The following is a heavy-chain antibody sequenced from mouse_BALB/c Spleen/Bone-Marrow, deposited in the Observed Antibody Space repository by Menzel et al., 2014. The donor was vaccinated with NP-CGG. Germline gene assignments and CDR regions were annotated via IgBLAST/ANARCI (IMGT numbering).Heavy chain of an antibody. J-gene: IGHJ4*01. CDR3: ARAYYGNYPYVMDY. V-gene: IGHV14-3*02. D-gene: IGHD2-10*01. CDR1: GFNIKDTY. Sequence: VQLKHSGAELVKPGASVKLSCTASGFNIKDTYIHWVNQRPEQGLEWIGRIDPANGFVKYDPKFQGKATITADTSSNTAYLHLSSLTSEGTAVYYCARAYYGNYPYVMDYWGQGTSVTVSS. CDR2: IDPANGFV.